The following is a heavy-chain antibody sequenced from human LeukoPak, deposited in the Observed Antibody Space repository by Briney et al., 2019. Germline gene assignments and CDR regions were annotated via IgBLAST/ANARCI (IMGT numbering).Heavy chain of an antibody. CDR2: ISSSSSTI. CDR3: ARVGTYYDFWSGYYERGFDY. Sequence: GRSLRLSCAASGFTFSSYGMHWVRQAPGKGLEWVSYISSSSSTIYYADSVKGRFTISRDNAKNSLYLQMNSLRAEDTAVYYCARVGTYYDFWSGYYERGFDYWGQGTLVTVSS. V-gene: IGHV3-48*01. CDR1: GFTFSSYG. D-gene: IGHD3-3*01. J-gene: IGHJ4*02.